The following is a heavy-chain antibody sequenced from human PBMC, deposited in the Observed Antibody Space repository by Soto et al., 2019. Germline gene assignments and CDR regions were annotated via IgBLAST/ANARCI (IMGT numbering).Heavy chain of an antibody. CDR3: AKHGYDILTGYYY. CDR1: GFTFSSYA. Sequence: GGSLRLSCAASGFTFSSYAVSWVRQAPGKGLEWVSGITGSGGSTYYADSVKGRFTMSRDNSRNTLYLQMNSLRAEDTAVYHCAKHGYDILTGYYYWGQGTLVTVSS. D-gene: IGHD3-9*01. V-gene: IGHV3-23*01. CDR2: ITGSGGST. J-gene: IGHJ4*02.